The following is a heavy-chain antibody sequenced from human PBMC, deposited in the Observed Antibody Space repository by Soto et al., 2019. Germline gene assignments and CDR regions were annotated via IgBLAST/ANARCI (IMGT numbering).Heavy chain of an antibody. V-gene: IGHV1-69*13. CDR2: ITPIFGTT. CDR1: GGTFSNYA. CDR3: ARVITVTPVGYYGMDV. Sequence: SVKVSCKASGGTFSNYAISWVRQAPGQGLEWMGGITPIFGTTTYAQRLQGRVTITAGESATTAHMELSSLRSEYTAVYYCARVITVTPVGYYGMDVWGQGTTVTVSS. J-gene: IGHJ6*02. D-gene: IGHD4-17*01.